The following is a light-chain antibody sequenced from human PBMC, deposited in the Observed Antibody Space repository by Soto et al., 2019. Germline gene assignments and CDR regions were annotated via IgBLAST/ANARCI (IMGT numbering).Light chain of an antibody. CDR2: GAS. CDR3: QQYNSLPPLT. CDR1: QSVSNN. Sequence: EIVMTQSPATLSVSPGERATLSCRASQSVSNNLAWYQQKPGQAPRLLIFGASTRATGIPARFSGSGSGTEITLTISRLQSEDFAIYYCQQYNSLPPLTFGGGTKVEIK. V-gene: IGKV3-15*01. J-gene: IGKJ4*01.